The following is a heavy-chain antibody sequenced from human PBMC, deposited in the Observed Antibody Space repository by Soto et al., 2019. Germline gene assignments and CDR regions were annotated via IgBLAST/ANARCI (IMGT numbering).Heavy chain of an antibody. CDR1: GYTFTSYA. Sequence: ASVKVSCKASGYTFTSYAMHWVRQAPGQRLEWMGWINAGNGNTKYSQKFQGRVTITRDTSASTAYMELSSLRSEDTAVYYCASSRITIFGVVTRPYNWFAPGGQGPLATVS. V-gene: IGHV1-3*01. CDR2: INAGNGNT. D-gene: IGHD3-3*01. J-gene: IGHJ5*02. CDR3: ASSRITIFGVVTRPYNWFAP.